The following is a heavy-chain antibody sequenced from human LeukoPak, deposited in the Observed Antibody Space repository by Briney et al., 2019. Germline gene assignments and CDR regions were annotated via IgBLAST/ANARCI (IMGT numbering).Heavy chain of an antibody. J-gene: IGHJ4*02. Sequence: GGSLRLSCAASGFTFSSYAMHWVRQAPGKGLEWVAVISYDGSNKYYADSVKGRFTISRDNSKNTLYLQMNSLRAEDTAVYYCARDRRTGEMTTVTSTLGYWGQGTLVTASS. D-gene: IGHD4-17*01. V-gene: IGHV3-30*01. CDR3: ARDRRTGEMTTVTSTLGY. CDR2: ISYDGSNK. CDR1: GFTFSSYA.